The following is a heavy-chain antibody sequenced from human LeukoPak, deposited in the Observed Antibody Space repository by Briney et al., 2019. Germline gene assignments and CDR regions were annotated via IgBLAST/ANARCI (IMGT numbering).Heavy chain of an antibody. CDR2: INHSGST. Sequence: SETLSLTCAVYGGSFSGYYWSWIRQPPGKGLEWVGEINHSGSTNYNPSLKSRVTISVDTSKNQFSLKLSSVTAADTAVYYCVREGPIVGATDFDYWGQGTLVTVSS. CDR1: GGSFSGYY. J-gene: IGHJ4*02. CDR3: VREGPIVGATDFDY. D-gene: IGHD1-26*01. V-gene: IGHV4-34*01.